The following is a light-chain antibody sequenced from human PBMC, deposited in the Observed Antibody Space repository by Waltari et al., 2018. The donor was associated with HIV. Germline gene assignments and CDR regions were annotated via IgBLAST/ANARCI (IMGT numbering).Light chain of an antibody. J-gene: IGKJ1*01. Sequence: IVLTQSPGTLSLSPGQRAALSCRASQSVSTTDLAWYQQKPGQAPRLLIYGASTRATGIPDRFSGSGSGTDFTLTISRLEPEDFAVYYCQQFVTSPLTFGQGTKVEIK. V-gene: IGKV3-20*01. CDR1: QSVSTTD. CDR3: QQFVTSPLT. CDR2: GAS.